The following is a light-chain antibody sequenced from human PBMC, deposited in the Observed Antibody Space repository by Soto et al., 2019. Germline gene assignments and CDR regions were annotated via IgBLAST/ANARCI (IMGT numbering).Light chain of an antibody. V-gene: IGKV3-11*01. Sequence: EILLTQSPSSLSSSPGERATLTCRASQRVSNYLAWYQQKPGQAPRPLIYAASNRATGIPARFSGGGSGTDFTLTISSLEPEDFAVYYCQQISSNPLPFGAGTKV. CDR3: QQISSNPLP. CDR2: AAS. CDR1: QRVSNY. J-gene: IGKJ4*01.